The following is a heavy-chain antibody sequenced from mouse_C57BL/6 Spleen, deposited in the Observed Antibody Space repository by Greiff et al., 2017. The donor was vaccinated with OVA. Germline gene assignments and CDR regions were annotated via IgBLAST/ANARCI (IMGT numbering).Heavy chain of an antibody. Sequence: QVQLQQSGAELVRPGASVTLSCKASGYTFTDYAMHWVKQTPVHGLEWIGAIDPGTGGTAYNQKFKGQAILTADKSSSTAYLELRSLTSEDSAVYYGTIPYYYYGSSYFAWFAYWGQGTLVTVSA. CDR1: GYTFTDYA. V-gene: IGHV1-15*01. D-gene: IGHD1-1*01. CDR2: IDPGTGGT. CDR3: TIPYYYYGSSYFAWFAY. J-gene: IGHJ3*01.